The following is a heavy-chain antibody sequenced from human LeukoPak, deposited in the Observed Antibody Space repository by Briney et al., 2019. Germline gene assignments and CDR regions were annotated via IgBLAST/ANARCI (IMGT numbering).Heavy chain of an antibody. J-gene: IGHJ3*02. V-gene: IGHV3-53*01. D-gene: IGHD1-26*01. CDR1: GFTVRDNY. CDR2: IYSGGST. Sequence: SGGSLRLSCAASGFTVRDNYMSWVRQAPGKGLEWVSIIYSGGSTFYADSVKGRFTISRDNSKNTLHLQMNSLRAEDTAVYYCARGGSYLSAFDIWGQGTMVTVSS. CDR3: ARGGSYLSAFDI.